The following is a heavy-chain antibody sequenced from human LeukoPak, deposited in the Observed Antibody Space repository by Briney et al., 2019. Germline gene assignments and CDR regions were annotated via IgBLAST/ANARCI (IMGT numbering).Heavy chain of an antibody. CDR1: GGSISSSSYY. J-gene: IGHJ4*02. V-gene: IGHV4-39*01. D-gene: IGHD6-13*01. Sequence: SETLSLTCTVSGGSISSSSYYWGWIRQPPGKGLEWIGSIYYSGSTYYNSSLKSRVTISVDTSKNQFSLKLSSVTAADTAVYYCARLRAAAGTILDYWGQGTLLTASS. CDR2: IYYSGST. CDR3: ARLRAAAGTILDY.